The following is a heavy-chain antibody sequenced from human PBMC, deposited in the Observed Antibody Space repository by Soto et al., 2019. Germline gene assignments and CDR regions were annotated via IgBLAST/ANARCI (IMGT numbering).Heavy chain of an antibody. V-gene: IGHV3-48*01. D-gene: IGHD3-22*01. CDR2: ISSSSRTI. CDR1: GFTFSSYG. J-gene: IGHJ4*02. CDR3: ARSPSLLYDSSNDYRDDLGDY. Sequence: EVQLVESGGDLVQPGGWLRLSCAASGFTFSSYGMNWVRQAPGKGLEWVSYISSSSRTIYYADSVKGRFTISRDNAKNSLYLQMNSLRAEDTAIYYCARSPSLLYDSSNDYRDDLGDYWGQRTLVTVSS.